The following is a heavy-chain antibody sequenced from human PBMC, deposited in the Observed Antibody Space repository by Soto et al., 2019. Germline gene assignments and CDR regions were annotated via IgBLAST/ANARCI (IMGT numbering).Heavy chain of an antibody. J-gene: IGHJ4*02. CDR2: INAGNGNT. D-gene: IGHD3-16*01. Sequence: QVQLVQSGAEVKKPGASVKVSCKASGYTFTSYAMHWVRQAPGQRLEWMGWINAGNGNTKYSQKFQGRVTITRDTAASTAYIELSSLRSEDTAVYYCARDKGGFYFDYWGQGTLVTVSS. CDR3: ARDKGGFYFDY. V-gene: IGHV1-3*01. CDR1: GYTFTSYA.